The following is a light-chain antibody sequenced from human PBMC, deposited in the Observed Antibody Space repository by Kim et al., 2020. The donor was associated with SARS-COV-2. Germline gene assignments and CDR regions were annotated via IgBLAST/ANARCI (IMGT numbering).Light chain of an antibody. Sequence: ATINWKSSQSVLYSSNNKNYLAWYQQKPGQPPKLLIYWASTRESGVPDRFSGSGSGTDFTLTISSLQAEDVAVYYCQQYYSTPETFGQGTKVDIK. J-gene: IGKJ1*01. CDR1: QSVLYSSNNKNY. V-gene: IGKV4-1*01. CDR3: QQYYSTPET. CDR2: WAS.